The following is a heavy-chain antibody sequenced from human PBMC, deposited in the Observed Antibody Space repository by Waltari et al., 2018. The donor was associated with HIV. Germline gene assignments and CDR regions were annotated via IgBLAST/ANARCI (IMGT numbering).Heavy chain of an antibody. Sequence: EVQLVESGGGLVKLGGSLRLSCAASGFTFSSYRMNWVRLAPGKGLEWVSSISSSSSYIYYADSVKGRFTISRDNAKNSLYLQMNSLRAEDTAVYYCAREGDGDGAFDIWGQGTMVTVSS. J-gene: IGHJ3*02. CDR2: ISSSSSYI. CDR3: AREGDGDGAFDI. CDR1: GFTFSSYR. V-gene: IGHV3-21*01. D-gene: IGHD4-17*01.